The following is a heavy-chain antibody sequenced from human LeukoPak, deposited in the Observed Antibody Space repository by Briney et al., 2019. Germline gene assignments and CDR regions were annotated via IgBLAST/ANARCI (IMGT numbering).Heavy chain of an antibody. J-gene: IGHJ4*02. V-gene: IGHV4-59*01. D-gene: IGHD6-19*01. CDR3: ASQQWLGDYFDY. Sequence: SETLSLTCTVSGGSISSYYWSWIRQPPGKGLEWIGYIYYSGSTNYDPSLKSRVTISVDTSKNQFSLKLSSVTAADTAVYYCASQQWLGDYFDYWGQGTLVTVSS. CDR1: GGSISSYY. CDR2: IYYSGST.